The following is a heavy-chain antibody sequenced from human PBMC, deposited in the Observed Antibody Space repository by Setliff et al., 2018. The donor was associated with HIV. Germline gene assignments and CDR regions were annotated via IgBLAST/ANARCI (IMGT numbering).Heavy chain of an antibody. CDR3: HSGYDTEEQSYFDY. CDR2: VNSDGSSK. V-gene: IGHV3-74*01. J-gene: IGHJ4*02. D-gene: IGHD5-12*01. CDR1: GFTFDRYW. Sequence: PGGSLRLSCAASGFTFDRYWVHWVRQAPGKGLVWVSRVNSDGSSKTYPDSVKDRFTISRDNAKNTLFLQMKSLRAEDTGVYYCHSGYDTEEQSYFDYWGQGTLVTVSS.